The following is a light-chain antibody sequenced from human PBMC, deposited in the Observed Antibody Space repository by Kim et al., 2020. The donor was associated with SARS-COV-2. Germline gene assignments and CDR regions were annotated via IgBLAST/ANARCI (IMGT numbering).Light chain of an antibody. CDR3: QQYGGSPPIT. J-gene: IGKJ5*01. V-gene: IGKV3-20*01. CDR2: GAS. Sequence: PGERATRSCRASQSVNSNYLAWYQQKPGQAPRLLIYGASSRATGIPDRFSGSGSGTDFTLTISRLEPEDFAVFYCQQYGGSPPITFGQGTRLEIK. CDR1: QSVNSNY.